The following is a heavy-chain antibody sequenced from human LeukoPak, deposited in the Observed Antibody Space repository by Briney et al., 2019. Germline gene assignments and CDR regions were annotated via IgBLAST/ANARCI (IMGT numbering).Heavy chain of an antibody. CDR1: GGSISSSAYH. Sequence: SETLSLTCTVSGGSISSSAYHWGWIRQPPGKGLEWVRSIHSSGSTYSNPSFKSRVTIFVDTSKNQLSLKLSSVTAADTAVYFCARHVRYSGSSLYYYYYMDVWGKGTTVTISS. J-gene: IGHJ6*03. D-gene: IGHD1-26*01. CDR2: IHSSGST. V-gene: IGHV4-39*01. CDR3: ARHVRYSGSSLYYYYYMDV.